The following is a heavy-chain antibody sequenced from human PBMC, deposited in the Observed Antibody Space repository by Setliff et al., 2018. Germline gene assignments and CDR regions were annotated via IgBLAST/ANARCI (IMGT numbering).Heavy chain of an antibody. CDR3: ARVPRIIIMVGVISHYYYMDV. Sequence: GESLKISCAVSGFSFHDYGMGWVRQAPGKGLEWVSSINWNGVSIGYADSVKGRFTISRDNAKNSLYLQMNSLSAEDTALYYCARVPRIIIMVGVISHYYYMDVWGKGTTVTVSS. D-gene: IGHD3-3*02. CDR1: GFSFHDYG. V-gene: IGHV3-20*04. J-gene: IGHJ6*03. CDR2: INWNGVSI.